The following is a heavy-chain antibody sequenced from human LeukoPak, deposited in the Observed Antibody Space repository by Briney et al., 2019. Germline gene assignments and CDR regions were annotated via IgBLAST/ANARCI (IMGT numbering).Heavy chain of an antibody. CDR2: IIGSGGST. V-gene: IGHV3-23*01. J-gene: IGHJ4*02. CDR3: ARDRLHYGEYEKTFDY. D-gene: IGHD4-17*01. Sequence: PGGSLRLSCAASGFTFSSYAMSWVRQAPGKGLEWVSIIIGSGGSTYYADSVKGRFTISRDNSKNTLYLQMNSLRAEDTAVYYCARDRLHYGEYEKTFDYWGQGTLVSVSS. CDR1: GFTFSSYA.